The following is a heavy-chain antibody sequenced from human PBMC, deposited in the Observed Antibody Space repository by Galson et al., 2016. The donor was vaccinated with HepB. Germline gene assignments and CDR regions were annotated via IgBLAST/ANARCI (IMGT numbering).Heavy chain of an antibody. CDR2: IVVGSGNT. V-gene: IGHV1-58*01. Sequence: SVKVSCKASGFTFINTAVQWVRQARGQRLEWIGWIVVGSGNTDYAQKFQERVTITRDMSTSTAYMELSSLRSEDTAVYYCAAGLGVYSVAYAYWGRGTLVTVSS. CDR1: GFTFINTA. J-gene: IGHJ4*02. CDR3: AAGLGVYSVAYAY. D-gene: IGHD2-21*01.